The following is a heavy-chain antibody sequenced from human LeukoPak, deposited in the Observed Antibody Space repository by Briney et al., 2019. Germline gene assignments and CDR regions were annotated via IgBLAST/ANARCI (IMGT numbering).Heavy chain of an antibody. Sequence: GGSLRLSCAASGFTFSSYWMNWVRQAPGKGLVWVSRIASDGSSTTYADSVKGRFSISRDNAKNTLYLQMNSLRVEDTAVYYCARDFTDYGDYGAFDYWGQGTLVTVSS. CDR3: ARDFTDYGDYGAFDY. J-gene: IGHJ4*02. CDR2: IASDGSST. D-gene: IGHD4-17*01. CDR1: GFTFSSYW. V-gene: IGHV3-74*01.